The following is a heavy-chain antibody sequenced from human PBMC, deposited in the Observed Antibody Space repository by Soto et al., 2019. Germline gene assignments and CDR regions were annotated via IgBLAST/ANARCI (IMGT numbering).Heavy chain of an antibody. D-gene: IGHD1-26*01. J-gene: IGHJ4*02. CDR3: ARAWVHFYFHY. V-gene: IGHV4-61*01. CDR2: MHYSGST. Sequence: SESLSLTCTVSGGSVTSTSYYWSWIRQPPGKGLEWIGYMHYSGSTSYKPSLKSRVTISVDTSKNQFSLKLSSVTAADMAVYYCARAWVHFYFHYWGQGTLVTVSS. CDR1: GGSVTSTSYY.